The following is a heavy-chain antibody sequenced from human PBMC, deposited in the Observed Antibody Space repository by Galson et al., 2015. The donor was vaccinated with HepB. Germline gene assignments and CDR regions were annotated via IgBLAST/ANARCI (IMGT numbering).Heavy chain of an antibody. V-gene: IGHV3-15*07. CDR3: TTAPVYDYVWGSYRQDNYFDY. CDR1: GFTFSNAW. Sequence: SLRLSCAASGFTFSNAWMNWVRQAPGKGLEWVGRIKSKTDGGTTDYAAPVKGRFTISRDDSKNTLYLQMNSLKTEDTAVYYCTTAPVYDYVWGSYRQDNYFDYWGQGTLVTVSS. CDR2: IKSKTDGGTT. J-gene: IGHJ4*02. D-gene: IGHD3-16*02.